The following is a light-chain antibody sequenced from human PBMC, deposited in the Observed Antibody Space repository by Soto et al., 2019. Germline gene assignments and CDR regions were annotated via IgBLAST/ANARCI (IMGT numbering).Light chain of an antibody. CDR1: QSVSSN. CDR2: DAS. J-gene: IGKJ2*01. CDR3: QQYNNWLYT. Sequence: EIVMTQSPATLSVSPGERATLSCRASQSVSSNLAWYQQKPGQAPRLLISDASTRATGIPARFSGSGSETEFTLTISSLQSEDFAVYYCQQYNNWLYTFGQGTKLEIK. V-gene: IGKV3-15*01.